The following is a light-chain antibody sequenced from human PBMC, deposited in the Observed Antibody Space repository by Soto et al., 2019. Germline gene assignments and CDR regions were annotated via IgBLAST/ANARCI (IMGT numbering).Light chain of an antibody. Sequence: VCTPPPGTPSFSPGEGGTLSVMASQSVSSSYLAWYQQKPGQAPRLLMFGASSRATGIPDRFSGSGSGTDFTLTINSLEPEDFAVYYCQQRSSWPITFGQGTRLEIK. CDR2: GAS. CDR1: QSVSSSY. CDR3: QQRSSWPIT. V-gene: IGKV3D-20*02. J-gene: IGKJ5*01.